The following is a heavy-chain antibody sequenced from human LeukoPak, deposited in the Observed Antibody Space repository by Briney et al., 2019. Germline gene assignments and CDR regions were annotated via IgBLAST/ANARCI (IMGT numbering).Heavy chain of an antibody. CDR1: GFTFSSYA. V-gene: IGHV3-30-3*01. D-gene: IGHD2-8*01. Sequence: GGSLRLSCAASGFTFSSYAMHWVRQAPGKGLEWVAVISYDGSNKYYADSVKGRFTIPRDNSKNTLYLQMNSLRSEDTAVYYCARDYVDDIPMIKDYWGQGTLVTVSS. CDR3: ARDYVDDIPMIKDY. J-gene: IGHJ4*02. CDR2: ISYDGSNK.